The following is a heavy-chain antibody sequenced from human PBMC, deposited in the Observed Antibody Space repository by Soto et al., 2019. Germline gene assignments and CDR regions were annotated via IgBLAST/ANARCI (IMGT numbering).Heavy chain of an antibody. CDR3: AKDQGRIVTATRELDY. J-gene: IGHJ4*02. CDR1: GFTFNSFG. V-gene: IGHV3-30*18. Sequence: PGGSLRLSCAASGFTFNSFGMHWVRQAPGKGLEWVALISSDRSNINYADSVRGRFTISSDDSKNILYLQMDSLRSEDTAVYYCAKDQGRIVTATRELDYWGQGTRVTVSS. D-gene: IGHD1-26*01. CDR2: ISSDRSNI.